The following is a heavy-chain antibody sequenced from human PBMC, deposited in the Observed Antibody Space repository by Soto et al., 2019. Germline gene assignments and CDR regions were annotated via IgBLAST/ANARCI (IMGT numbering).Heavy chain of an antibody. CDR2: INPNSGGT. D-gene: IGHD3-22*01. V-gene: IGHV1-2*04. CDR1: GYTFTGYY. J-gene: IGHJ3*01. Sequence: ASVKVSCKASGYTFTGYYMHWVRQAPGQGLEWMGWINPNSGGTNYAQTFQGWVTMTRDTSISTAYMELSRLRSDDTAVYYCASSRPYYYDTTGLDAFDVWGQGTMVTVSS. CDR3: ASSRPYYYDTTGLDAFDV.